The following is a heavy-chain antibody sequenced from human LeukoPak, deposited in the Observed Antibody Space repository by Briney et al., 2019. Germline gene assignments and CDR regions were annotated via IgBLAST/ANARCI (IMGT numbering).Heavy chain of an antibody. CDR1: GYTFTGYY. D-gene: IGHD3-22*01. CDR3: ARDTYYYDSSGYKYYFDY. J-gene: IGHJ4*02. V-gene: IGHV1-2*06. Sequence: ASVKVSCKASGYTFTGYYMHWVRQAPGQGLEWMGRINPNSGGTNYAQKSQGRVTMTRDTSISTAYMELSRLRSDDTAVYYCARDTYYYDSSGYKYYFDYWGQGTLVTVSS. CDR2: INPNSGGT.